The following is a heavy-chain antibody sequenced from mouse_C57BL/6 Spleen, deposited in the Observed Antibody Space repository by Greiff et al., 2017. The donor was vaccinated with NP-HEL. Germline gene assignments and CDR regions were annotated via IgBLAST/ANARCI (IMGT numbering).Heavy chain of an antibody. CDR2: ISSGSSTI. V-gene: IGHV5-17*01. J-gene: IGHJ4*01. D-gene: IGHD2-1*01. Sequence: EVNVVESGGGLVKPGGSLKLSCAASGFTFSDYGMHWVRQAPEKGLEWVAYISSGSSTIYYADTVKGRFTISRDNAKNTLFLQMTSLRSEDTAMYYCARGGNLLYAMDYWGQGTSVTVSS. CDR3: ARGGNLLYAMDY. CDR1: GFTFSDYG.